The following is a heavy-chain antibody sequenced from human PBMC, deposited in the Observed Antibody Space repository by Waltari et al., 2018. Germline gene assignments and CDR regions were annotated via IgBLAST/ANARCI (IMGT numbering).Heavy chain of an antibody. CDR2: IWYDGSNK. CDR1: GFTFSSYG. J-gene: IGHJ4*02. Sequence: QVQLVESGGGVVQPGRSLRLSCAASGFTFSSYGMHWVRQAPGKGLEWVAVIWYDGSNKYYADSVKARFTISRDNSKNTLYLQMNSLRAEDTAVYYCARDRSPVAGPPIGYWGQGTLVTVSS. V-gene: IGHV3-33*01. D-gene: IGHD6-19*01. CDR3: ARDRSPVAGPPIGY.